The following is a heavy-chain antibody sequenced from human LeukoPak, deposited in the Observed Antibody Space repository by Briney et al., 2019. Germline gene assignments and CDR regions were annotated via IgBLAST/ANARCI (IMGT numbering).Heavy chain of an antibody. V-gene: IGHV3-48*03. CDR1: GFTFSSYE. Sequence: GGSLRLSCAASGFTFSSYEMNWVRQAPGKGLEWVSYISSGGSTIYYADSVKGRFTISRDNAKNSLYLQMNSLRAEDTAVYYCARSATGDYGPFLAEYFQHWGQGTLVTVSS. CDR3: ARSATGDYGPFLAEYFQH. CDR2: ISSGGSTI. D-gene: IGHD4-17*01. J-gene: IGHJ1*01.